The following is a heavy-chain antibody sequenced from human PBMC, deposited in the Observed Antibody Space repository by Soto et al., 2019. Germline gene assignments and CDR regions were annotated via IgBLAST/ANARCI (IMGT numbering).Heavy chain of an antibody. CDR3: AKASATGKSDGMDV. CDR1: GSPFSSYA. J-gene: IGHJ6*02. V-gene: IGHV3-23*01. Sequence: EVQLLESGGGLVQPGGSLRLSCVASGSPFSSYAMRWVRQTPGRGLECVSSISSGSNTYYTDSVRGRFTISRDNSKNSLYLQMSSLRADDTALYYCAKASATGKSDGMDVWGQGTTVSVSS. D-gene: IGHD7-27*01. CDR2: ISSGSNT.